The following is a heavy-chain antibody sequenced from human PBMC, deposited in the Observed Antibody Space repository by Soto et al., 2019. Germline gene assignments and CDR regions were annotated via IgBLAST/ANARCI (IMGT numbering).Heavy chain of an antibody. CDR2: IIPIFGTA. V-gene: IGHV1-69*13. Sequence: SVKVSCKASGGTFSSYAISWVRQAPGQGLEWMGGIIPIFGTANYAQRFQGRVTITADESTSTAYMELSSLRSEDTAVYYCARDPRGCISTSCYFYYYYGMDVWGQGTTVTVSS. J-gene: IGHJ6*02. D-gene: IGHD2-2*01. CDR1: GGTFSSYA. CDR3: ARDPRGCISTSCYFYYYYGMDV.